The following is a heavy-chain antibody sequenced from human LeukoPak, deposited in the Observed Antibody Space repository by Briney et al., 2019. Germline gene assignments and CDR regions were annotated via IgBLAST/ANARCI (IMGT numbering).Heavy chain of an antibody. V-gene: IGHV3-73*01. Sequence: GGSLRLSCAASGFTFTGSAIHWVRQASGKGLEWVGRIRSKANSYATVYAASVTGRFTLSRDDSKNTLYLQMNSLKTEDTAVYYCTTDHRGSSSWYRISGYWGQGTLVTVSS. J-gene: IGHJ4*02. CDR1: GFTFTGSA. CDR2: IRSKANSYAT. D-gene: IGHD6-13*01. CDR3: TTDHRGSSSWYRISGY.